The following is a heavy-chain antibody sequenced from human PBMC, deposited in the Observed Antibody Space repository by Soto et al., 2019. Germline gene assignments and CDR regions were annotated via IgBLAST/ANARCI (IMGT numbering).Heavy chain of an antibody. CDR1: GGTFSSYA. J-gene: IGHJ5*02. CDR2: IIPIFGTA. V-gene: IGHV1-69*06. Sequence: GASVKVSCKASGGTFSSYAISWVRQAPGQGLEWMGGIIPIFGTANYAQKFQGRVTITADKSTSTAYMELSSLRSEDTVVYYCARDPRITIFGVVPSQGWFDPWGQGTLVTVSS. D-gene: IGHD3-3*01. CDR3: ARDPRITIFGVVPSQGWFDP.